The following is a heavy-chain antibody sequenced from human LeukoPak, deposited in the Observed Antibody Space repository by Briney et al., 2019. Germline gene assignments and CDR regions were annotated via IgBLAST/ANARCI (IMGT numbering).Heavy chain of an antibody. CDR3: ARQGDGSGWAPYYFDY. CDR2: IYYSGST. CDR1: GGSISSYY. Sequence: SETLSLTCTVSGGSISSYYWSWLRQPPGKGLEWIGYIYYSGSTNYNPSLKSRVTISVDTSKNQFSLKLSSVTAADTAVYYCARQGDGSGWAPYYFDYWGQRTLVTVSS. V-gene: IGHV4-59*08. J-gene: IGHJ4*02. D-gene: IGHD6-19*01.